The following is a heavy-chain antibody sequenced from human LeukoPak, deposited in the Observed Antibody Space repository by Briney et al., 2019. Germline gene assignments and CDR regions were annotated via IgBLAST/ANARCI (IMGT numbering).Heavy chain of an antibody. J-gene: IGHJ4*02. CDR3: ATAHGYGDYYLGY. D-gene: IGHD4-17*01. CDR2: IIPILGIA. Sequence: HWASVKVSCKASGGTFSSYAISWVRQAPGQGLEWMGRIIPILGIANYAQKFQGRVTITADKSTSTAYMELSSLRSEDTAVYYCATAHGYGDYYLGYWGQGTLVTVSS. CDR1: GGTFSSYA. V-gene: IGHV1-69*04.